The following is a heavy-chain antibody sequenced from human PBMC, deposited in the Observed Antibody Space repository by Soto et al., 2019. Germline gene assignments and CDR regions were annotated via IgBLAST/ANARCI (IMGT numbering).Heavy chain of an antibody. CDR1: GYPFTGYY. J-gene: IGHJ5*02. CDR3: ARGSIVVVVAADNWFDP. V-gene: IGHV1-2*04. CDR2: LNPNSGGT. D-gene: IGHD2-15*01. Sequence: QVQLVQAVAEVKKPGASVKVSCKASGYPFTGYYMHWVRQAPGQVLAWMGWLNPNSGGTNYAQKFQGWVTMTRDTSISTAYMELSRRRSDDTAVYYCARGSIVVVVAADNWFDPWGQGTLVTVSS.